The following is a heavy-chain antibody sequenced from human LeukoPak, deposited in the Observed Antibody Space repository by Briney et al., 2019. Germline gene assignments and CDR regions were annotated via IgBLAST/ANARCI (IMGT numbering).Heavy chain of an antibody. Sequence: PSETLSLTCAVSGDSVSYDNWWSWVRQPPGKGLEWIGETHHSGSCNYNPSLKSRVTVSVDKSKNQVSLSLTSVTAADTAVYYCARHHYFALAYWGQGTLVTVSS. CDR2: THHSGSC. V-gene: IGHV4-4*02. CDR3: ARHHYFALAY. D-gene: IGHD2-21*01. J-gene: IGHJ4*02. CDR1: GDSVSYDNW.